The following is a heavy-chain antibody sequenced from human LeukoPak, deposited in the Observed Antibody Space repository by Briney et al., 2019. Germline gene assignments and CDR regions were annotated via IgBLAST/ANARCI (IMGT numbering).Heavy chain of an antibody. CDR1: GFTFSSYW. Sequence: GGSLRLSCAASGFTFSSYWMHWVRQAPGKGLVWVSRINSDGSSTSYADSVKGRFTVSRDNAKNSLYLQMNRLRAEDTAIYYCARGTAGHGDYWGQGTLVTVSS. CDR2: INSDGSST. CDR3: ARGTAGHGDY. J-gene: IGHJ4*02. D-gene: IGHD1-1*01. V-gene: IGHV3-74*01.